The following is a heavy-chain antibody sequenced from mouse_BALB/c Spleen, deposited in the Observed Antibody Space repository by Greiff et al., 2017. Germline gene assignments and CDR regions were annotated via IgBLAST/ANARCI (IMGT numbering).Heavy chain of an antibody. CDR3: ARVHYYGSRNAMDY. Sequence: EVHLVESGGGLVKPGGSLKLSCAASGFTFSDYYMYWVRQTPEKRLEWVATISDGGSYTYYPDSVKGRFTISRDNAKNNLYLQMSSLKSEDTAMYYCARVHYYGSRNAMDYWGQGTSVTVSS. V-gene: IGHV5-4*02. J-gene: IGHJ4*01. D-gene: IGHD1-1*01. CDR1: GFTFSDYY. CDR2: ISDGGSYT.